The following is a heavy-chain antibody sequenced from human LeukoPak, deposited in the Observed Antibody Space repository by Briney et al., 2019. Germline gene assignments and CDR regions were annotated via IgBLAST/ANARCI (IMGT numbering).Heavy chain of an antibody. Sequence: PGGSLRLSCAASGFTFSSYSMNWVRQATGKGLEWVSSISSSSSYIYYADSVKGRFTISRDNAKNSLYLQMNSLRAEDTAVYYCARERALGYYYDSSWGQGTLVTVSS. CDR1: GFTFSSYS. CDR3: ARERALGYYYDSS. J-gene: IGHJ4*02. V-gene: IGHV3-21*01. CDR2: ISSSSSYI. D-gene: IGHD3-22*01.